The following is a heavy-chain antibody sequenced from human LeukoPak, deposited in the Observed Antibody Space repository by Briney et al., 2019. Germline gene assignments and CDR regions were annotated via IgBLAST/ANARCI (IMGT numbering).Heavy chain of an antibody. D-gene: IGHD6-13*01. CDR2: IYYSGST. J-gene: IGHJ4*02. CDR3: ARLKVRSSSWYDYFDY. CDR1: GGSISSYY. Sequence: SETLSLTCTVSGGSISSYYWSWIRQPPGKGLEWIGYIYYSGSTNYNPSLKSRVTMSVDTSKSQFSLKLSSVTAAATAVYYCARLKVRSSSWYDYFDYWGQGTLVTVSS. V-gene: IGHV4-59*08.